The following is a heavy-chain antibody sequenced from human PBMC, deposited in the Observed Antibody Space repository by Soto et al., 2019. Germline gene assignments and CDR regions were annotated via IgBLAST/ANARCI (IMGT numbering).Heavy chain of an antibody. J-gene: IGHJ6*03. V-gene: IGHV1-8*01. D-gene: IGHD3-3*01. Sequence: ASVKVSCKASGYTFTSYDINWVRQATGQGLEWMGWMNPNSGNTGYAQKFQGRVTMTRNTSISTAYMELSSLRSEDTAVYYCARGDTYYDFWSGYYSRPGYMDVWGKGTTVTVSS. CDR2: MNPNSGNT. CDR1: GYTFTSYD. CDR3: ARGDTYYDFWSGYYSRPGYMDV.